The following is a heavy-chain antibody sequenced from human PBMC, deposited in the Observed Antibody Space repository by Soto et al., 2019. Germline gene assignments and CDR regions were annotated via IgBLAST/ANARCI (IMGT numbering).Heavy chain of an antibody. CDR1: GGSISSSNW. J-gene: IGHJ6*02. Sequence: QVQLQESGPGLVKPSGTLSLTCAVSGGSISSSNWWSWVRQPPGKGLEWIGEIYHSGSTNYNPSLMSRLTISVDRSNNQLSLKLRSVTAADTAVYYCTRDMIYGSERSYYYYAMDVWGRGTTVTVSS. CDR2: IYHSGST. CDR3: TRDMIYGSERSYYYYAMDV. V-gene: IGHV4-4*02. D-gene: IGHD3-10*01.